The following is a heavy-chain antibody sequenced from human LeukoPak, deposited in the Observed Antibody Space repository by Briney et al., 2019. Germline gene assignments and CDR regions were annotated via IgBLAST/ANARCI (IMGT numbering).Heavy chain of an antibody. CDR3: ARAGYGGNSNTLDY. V-gene: IGHV4-59*01. J-gene: IGHJ4*02. Sequence: PSETLSLTCTVSGGSISSYYWSWIRQPPGKGLEWIGYIYYSGSTNYNPSLKSRVTISVDTSKHQFSLKLSSVTAADTAVYYCARAGYGGNSNTLDYWGQGTLVTVSS. CDR2: IYYSGST. D-gene: IGHD4-23*01. CDR1: GGSISSYY.